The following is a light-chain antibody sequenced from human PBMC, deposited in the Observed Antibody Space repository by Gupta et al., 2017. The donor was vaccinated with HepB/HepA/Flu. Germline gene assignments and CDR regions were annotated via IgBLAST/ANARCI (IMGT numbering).Light chain of an antibody. Sequence: SALTQPASVSGSPGQSITISCTGTSGDIGAYNYVSWYQQHPGKAPKLIIYDVTNWPAGVAHRFSGSKSGNTASLTISGLQAEDEADYYCSSYTSTYTRVFGGGTKLTVL. CDR2: DVT. CDR1: SGDIGAYNY. V-gene: IGLV2-14*03. J-gene: IGLJ3*02. CDR3: SSYTSTYTRV.